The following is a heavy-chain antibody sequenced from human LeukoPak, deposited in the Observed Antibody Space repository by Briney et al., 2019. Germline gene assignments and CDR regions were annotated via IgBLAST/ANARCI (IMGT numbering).Heavy chain of an antibody. CDR1: GGSFSGYY. J-gene: IGHJ4*02. CDR3: ARQTFPYYFDY. CDR2: INHSGST. V-gene: IGHV4-34*01. D-gene: IGHD2-21*01. Sequence: SETLSLTCAVYGGSFSGYYWSWIRQPPGKGLEWIGEINHSGSTNYNPSLKSRVTISVDTSKNQFSLKLSSVAAADTAVYYCARQTFPYYFDYWGQGTLVTVSS.